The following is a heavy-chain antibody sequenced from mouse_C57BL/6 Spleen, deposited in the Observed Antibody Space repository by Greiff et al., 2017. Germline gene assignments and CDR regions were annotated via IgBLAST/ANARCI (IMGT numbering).Heavy chain of an antibody. CDR3: ARYYGSRYWFAY. D-gene: IGHD1-1*01. CDR2: IDPSDSET. V-gene: IGHV1-52*01. Sequence: QVQLQQPGAELVRPGSSVKLSCKASGYTFTSYWMHWVKQRPIQGLEWIGNIDPSDSETHYNQKFKDKATLTVDKSSSTAYMQLSSLTSEDSAVXYCARYYGSRYWFAYWGQGTLVTVSA. J-gene: IGHJ3*01. CDR1: GYTFTSYW.